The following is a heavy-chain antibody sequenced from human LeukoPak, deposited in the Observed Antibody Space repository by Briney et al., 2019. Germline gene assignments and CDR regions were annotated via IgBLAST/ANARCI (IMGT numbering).Heavy chain of an antibody. CDR3: ARGTYGLRIDNWFDP. CDR2: ISYDGSNK. D-gene: IGHD1-26*01. Sequence: GRSLRLSCAASGFTFSSYAMHWVRQAPGKGLKWVAVISYDGSNKYYADSVKGRFTISRDNSKNTLYLQMNSLRAEDTAVYYCARGTYGLRIDNWFDPWGQGTLVTVSS. CDR1: GFTFSSYA. J-gene: IGHJ5*02. V-gene: IGHV3-30-3*01.